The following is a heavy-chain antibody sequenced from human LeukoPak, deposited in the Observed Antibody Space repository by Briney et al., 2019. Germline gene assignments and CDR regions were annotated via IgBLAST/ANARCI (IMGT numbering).Heavy chain of an antibody. Sequence: ASVRVSCKASGYSFGDYGFSWVRQAPGQGLEWLGWISAYNGNRNYAQKVEGRVTMTTDTSTSTAYLELRGLRPDDTAVYYCARDDSGAKVVIDYWGQGTLLIVSS. CDR1: GYSFGDYG. CDR2: ISAYNGNR. D-gene: IGHD5-12*01. J-gene: IGHJ4*02. V-gene: IGHV1-18*01. CDR3: ARDDSGAKVVIDY.